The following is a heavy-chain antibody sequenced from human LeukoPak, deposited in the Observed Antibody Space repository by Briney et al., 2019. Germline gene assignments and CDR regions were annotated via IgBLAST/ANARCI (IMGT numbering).Heavy chain of an antibody. CDR3: AKLGYYDFWSNYLVFDN. J-gene: IGHJ4*02. CDR2: VSGSGGST. V-gene: IGHV3-23*01. Sequence: GGSLRLSCAASGFTFNSYAMTWVRQALGKGLEWVSAVSGSGGSTYYPDSVEGRFTISRDNSKDTLYLQINSLRVEDTAVYLCAKLGYYDFWSNYLVFDNWGQGTLVTVSS. D-gene: IGHD3-3*01. CDR1: GFTFNSYA.